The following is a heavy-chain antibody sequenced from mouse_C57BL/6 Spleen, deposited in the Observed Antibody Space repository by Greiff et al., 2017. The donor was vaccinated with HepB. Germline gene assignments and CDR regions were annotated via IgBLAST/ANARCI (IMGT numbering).Heavy chain of an antibody. V-gene: IGHV1-54*01. CDR1: GYAFTNYL. Sequence: QVQLQQSGAELVRPGTSVKVSCKASGYAFTNYLIEWVKQRPGQGLEWIGVINPGSGGTNYNEKFKGKATLTADKSSSTAYMQLSSLTSEDSAVYFCARTYYSTFYAMDYWGQGTSVTVAS. CDR3: ARTYYSTFYAMDY. J-gene: IGHJ4*01. D-gene: IGHD2-5*01. CDR2: INPGSGGT.